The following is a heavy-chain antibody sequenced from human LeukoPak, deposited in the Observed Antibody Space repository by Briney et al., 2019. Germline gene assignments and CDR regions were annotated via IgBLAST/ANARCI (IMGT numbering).Heavy chain of an antibody. V-gene: IGHV4-34*01. CDR3: ASIAGAPVPSGGH. CDR1: GGSFSGYY. Sequence: SETLSLTCAVYGGSFSGYYWSWIRQPPGKGLEWIGEINHSGSTNYNPSLKSRVTISVDTSKNQFSLKLSSVTAADTAVYYCASIAGAPVPSGGHWGQGTLVTVSS. J-gene: IGHJ4*02. D-gene: IGHD1-26*01. CDR2: INHSGST.